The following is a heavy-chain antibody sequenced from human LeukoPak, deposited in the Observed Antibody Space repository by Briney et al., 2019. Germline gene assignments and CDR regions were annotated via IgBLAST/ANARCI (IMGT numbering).Heavy chain of an antibody. V-gene: IGHV3-72*01. CDR2: IRKKANSYST. CDR1: GFTFSDHY. D-gene: IGHD1-1*01. CDR3: ARTTTIGTTWGMDV. Sequence: AGSLRLACAASGFTFSDHYMDWVRQAPGKGLEWVGRIRKKANSYSTEYAASVKGGFIISRDDSKSSVYLQLNSLKTEDTAVYYCARTTTIGTTWGMDVWGQGTTVTVSS. J-gene: IGHJ6*02.